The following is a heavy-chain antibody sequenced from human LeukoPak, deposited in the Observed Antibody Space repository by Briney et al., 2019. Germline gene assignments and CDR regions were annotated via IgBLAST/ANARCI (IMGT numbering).Heavy chain of an antibody. J-gene: IGHJ4*02. CDR2: ISSTSDTI. D-gene: IGHD3-22*01. CDR3: ARSSGYPYLDS. Sequence: GGSLRLSCAASGFTFSSYAMSWVRQAPGKGLEWVSYISSTSDTIYYADSVKGRFTISRDNGKNSVYLQMNSLRAEDTALYYCARSSGYPYLDSWGRGTLVTVSS. V-gene: IGHV3-48*01. CDR1: GFTFSSYA.